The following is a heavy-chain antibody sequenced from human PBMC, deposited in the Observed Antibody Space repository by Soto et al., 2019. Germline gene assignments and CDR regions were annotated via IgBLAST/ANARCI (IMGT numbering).Heavy chain of an antibody. CDR3: ARAHYGDYGYGMDV. Sequence: SETLSLTCNVSGGSISNSNYYWGWIRQPPGKGLEWIGYIYHSGTTYYNPSLKSRVTISVDRSKNQFSLKLSSVTAADTAVYYCARAHYGDYGYGMDVWGQGTTVTVSS. CDR1: GGSISNSNYY. J-gene: IGHJ6*02. D-gene: IGHD4-17*01. CDR2: IYHSGTT. V-gene: IGHV4-30-2*01.